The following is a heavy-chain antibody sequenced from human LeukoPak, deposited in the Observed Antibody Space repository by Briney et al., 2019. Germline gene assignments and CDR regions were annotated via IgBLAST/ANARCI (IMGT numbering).Heavy chain of an antibody. CDR1: GYTFTSYG. CDR3: ARDLGGDYGDYGWNWFDP. D-gene: IGHD4-17*01. CDR2: ISAYNGNT. Sequence: GASVKVSCKASGYTFTSYGISWVRQAPGQGLEWMGWISAYNGNTNYAQELQGRVTMTTDTSTSTAYMELRSLRSDDTAVYYCARDLGGDYGDYGWNWFDPWGQGTLVTVSS. V-gene: IGHV1-18*01. J-gene: IGHJ5*02.